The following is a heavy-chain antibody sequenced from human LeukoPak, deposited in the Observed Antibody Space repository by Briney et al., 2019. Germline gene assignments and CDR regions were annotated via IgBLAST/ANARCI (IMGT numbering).Heavy chain of an antibody. CDR3: AGSRLVIPDY. D-gene: IGHD3-9*01. J-gene: IGHJ4*02. Sequence: SETLSLTCTVSGGSISSSSYYWGWIRQPPGKGLEWIGSIYYSGSIYYNPSLKSRVTISVDTSKNQFSLKLSSVTAADTAVYYCAGSRLVIPDYWGQGTLVTVSS. CDR2: IYYSGSI. CDR1: GGSISSSSYY. V-gene: IGHV4-39*01.